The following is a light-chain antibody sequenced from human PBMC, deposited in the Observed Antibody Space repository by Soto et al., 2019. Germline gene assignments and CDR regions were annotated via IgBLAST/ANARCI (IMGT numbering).Light chain of an antibody. Sequence: SYELTQPPSVSVSPGQTARITCSGDKLGDKYACWYQQKPGQSPVLVIYQDSKRPSGIPERFSGSNSGNTATLTISGTQAMDEADYYCQAWDSSTAVFGTGTKLTVL. J-gene: IGLJ1*01. CDR1: KLGDKY. V-gene: IGLV3-1*01. CDR3: QAWDSSTAV. CDR2: QDS.